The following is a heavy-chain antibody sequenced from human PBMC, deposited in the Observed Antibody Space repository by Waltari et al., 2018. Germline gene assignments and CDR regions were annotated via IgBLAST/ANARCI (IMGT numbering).Heavy chain of an antibody. J-gene: IGHJ6*03. V-gene: IGHV4-59*01. CDR1: GGSISSYY. CDR2: IYYSGST. Sequence: QVQLQESGPGLVKPSETLSLTCTVSGGSISSYYWSWIRQPPGKGLEWIGYIYYSGSTNYSPALKSRVTISVETSKNQFSLKLSSVTAADTAVYYGARVFNYYYYMDVWGKGTTVTVSS. CDR3: ARVFNYYYYMDV.